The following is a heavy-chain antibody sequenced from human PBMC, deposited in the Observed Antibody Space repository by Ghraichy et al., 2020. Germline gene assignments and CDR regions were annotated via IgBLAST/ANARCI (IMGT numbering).Heavy chain of an antibody. V-gene: IGHV3-74*01. Sequence: GVLNISCAASGFTFSSYWMHWVRQAPGKGLVWVSRINSDGSSTSYADSVKGRFTISRDNAKNTLYLQMNRLRAEDTAVYYCARDPRYCSSTSCYTGNWFDPWGQGTLVTVSS. CDR2: INSDGSST. D-gene: IGHD2-2*02. J-gene: IGHJ5*02. CDR3: ARDPRYCSSTSCYTGNWFDP. CDR1: GFTFSSYW.